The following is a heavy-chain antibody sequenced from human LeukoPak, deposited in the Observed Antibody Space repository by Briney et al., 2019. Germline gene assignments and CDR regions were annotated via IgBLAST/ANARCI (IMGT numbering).Heavy chain of an antibody. Sequence: ASVKVSCKASGYTFTGYYMHWVRQAPGQGLEWMGRINPNSGGTNYAQKFQGRVTMTRDTSISTAYMELSRLRSDDTAVYYCAGAYCSSTSCPWWFDPWGQGTLVTVSS. V-gene: IGHV1-2*06. CDR2: INPNSGGT. D-gene: IGHD2-2*01. CDR3: AGAYCSSTSCPWWFDP. CDR1: GYTFTGYY. J-gene: IGHJ5*02.